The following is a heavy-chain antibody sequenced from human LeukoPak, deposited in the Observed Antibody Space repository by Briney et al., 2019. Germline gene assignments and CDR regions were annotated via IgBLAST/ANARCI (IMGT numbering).Heavy chain of an antibody. V-gene: IGHV4-38-2*02. J-gene: IGHJ4*02. CDR3: ASPLREDSSSGNFDY. CDR2: IYHSGST. CDR1: GYSISSGYY. D-gene: IGHD6-13*01. Sequence: SETLSLTCTVSGYSISSGYYWGWIRQPPGKGLEWIGSIYHSGSTYYNPSLKSRVTISVDTSKNQFSLKLSSVTAADTAVYYCASPLREDSSSGNFDYWGQGTLVTVSS.